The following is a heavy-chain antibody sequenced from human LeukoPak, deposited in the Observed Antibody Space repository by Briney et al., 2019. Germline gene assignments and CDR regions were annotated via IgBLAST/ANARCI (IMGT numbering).Heavy chain of an antibody. CDR1: GFTFSNYW. CDR3: ARFTRGYQAAV. D-gene: IGHD3-16*02. J-gene: IGHJ4*02. CDR2: IKQDGSEK. V-gene: IGHV3-7*01. Sequence: GGSLRLSCAASGFTFSNYWMSWVRQAPGKGLEWVANIKQDGSEKYYVASVKGRFTISRDNAKNSLYLQMNSLRAEDTAVYYCARFTRGYQAAVWGQGTLVTVSS.